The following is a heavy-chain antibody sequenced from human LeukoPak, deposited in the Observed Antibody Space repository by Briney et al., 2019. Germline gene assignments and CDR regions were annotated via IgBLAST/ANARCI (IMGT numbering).Heavy chain of an antibody. CDR1: GGSISSRPYY. CDR2: ISYSGTT. Sequence: SETLSLTCTVSGGSISSRPYYWGWVRQPPGKGLEWIGTISYSGTTYYSPSLKSRVTISLDTSKNQFSLKLSSVTAADTAVYYCARMGNYCSGGSCYSKYSPPYRAQHTYYYYYYMDVWGKGTTVTVSS. CDR3: ARMGNYCSGGSCYSKYSPPYRAQHTYYYYYYMDV. V-gene: IGHV4-39*07. J-gene: IGHJ6*03. D-gene: IGHD2-15*01.